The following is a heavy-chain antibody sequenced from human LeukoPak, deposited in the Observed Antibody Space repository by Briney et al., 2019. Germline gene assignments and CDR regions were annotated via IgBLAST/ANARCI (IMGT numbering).Heavy chain of an antibody. CDR3: ARDGRFLEWSGWFDP. CDR2: IYHSGST. D-gene: IGHD3-3*01. Sequence: SETLSLTCTVSGGSISSGGYYWSWIRQPPGKGLEWIGYIYHSGSTYYNPSLKSRVTISVDRSKNQFSLKLSSVTAADTAVYYCARDGRFLEWSGWFDPWGQGTLVTVSS. CDR1: GGSISSGGYY. J-gene: IGHJ5*02. V-gene: IGHV4-30-2*01.